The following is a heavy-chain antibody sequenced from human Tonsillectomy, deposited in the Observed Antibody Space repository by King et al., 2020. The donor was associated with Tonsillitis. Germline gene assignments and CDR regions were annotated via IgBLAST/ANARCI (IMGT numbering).Heavy chain of an antibody. V-gene: IGHV3-30*18. Sequence: VQLVESGGGVVQPGRSLRLSCAASGFTFSSYGMHWVRQAPGKGLEWVAVISFDGSDKYYADSVKGRFTISRDKSKNTLSLQMNSLRAEDTAVYYCAKSLYSGHYYYYGMDVWGQGTTVTVSS. D-gene: IGHD5-12*01. CDR1: GFTFSSYG. J-gene: IGHJ6*02. CDR2: ISFDGSDK. CDR3: AKSLYSGHYYYYGMDV.